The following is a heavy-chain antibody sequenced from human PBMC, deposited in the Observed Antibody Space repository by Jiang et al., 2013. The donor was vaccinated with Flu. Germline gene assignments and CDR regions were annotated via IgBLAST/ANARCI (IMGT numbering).Heavy chain of an antibody. J-gene: IGHJ4*02. V-gene: IGHV2-5*02. CDR2: IYWDDDK. CDR1: GFSLSTSGVG. D-gene: IGHD3-3*01. Sequence: KPTQTLTLTCTFSGFSLSTSGVGVGWIRQPPGKALEWLALIYWDDDKRYSPSLKSRPTITKDTSKNQVVLTMTNMDPVDTATYYCAHSVLYYDFWSGYYYFDYWGQGTLVTVSS. CDR3: AHSVLYYDFWSGYYYFDY.